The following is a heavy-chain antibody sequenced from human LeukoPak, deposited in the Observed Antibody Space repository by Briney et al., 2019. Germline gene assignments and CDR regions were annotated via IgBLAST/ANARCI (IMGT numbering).Heavy chain of an antibody. Sequence: GGSLRLSCAASGFTFSSYGMHWVRQAPGKGLEWVAVIWYDGSNKYYADSVKGRFTISRDNSKNTLYLQMNSLRAEDTAVYYCAKEVTVYWYFDLWGRGTLVTVSS. CDR2: IWYDGSNK. J-gene: IGHJ2*01. CDR3: AKEVTVYWYFDL. D-gene: IGHD2-21*02. V-gene: IGHV3-33*06. CDR1: GFTFSSYG.